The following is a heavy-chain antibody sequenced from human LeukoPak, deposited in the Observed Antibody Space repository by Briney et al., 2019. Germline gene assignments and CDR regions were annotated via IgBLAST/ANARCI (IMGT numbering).Heavy chain of an antibody. CDR2: ISDSGTST. J-gene: IGHJ4*02. V-gene: IGHV3-23*01. D-gene: IGHD2-2*01. CDR1: GFTFSNYA. CDR3: DCSTTNCYDDY. Sequence: PGGPLRLSCVVSGFTFSNYAMSWVRQAPGKGLEWVSAISDSGTSTYYADSVKGRFTISRDNSKNTLYLQMYSLRAEDTAVYYCDCSTTNCYDDYWGQGTLVTVSS.